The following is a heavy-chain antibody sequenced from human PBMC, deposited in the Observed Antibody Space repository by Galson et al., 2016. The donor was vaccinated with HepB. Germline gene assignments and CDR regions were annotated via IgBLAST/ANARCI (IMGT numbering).Heavy chain of an antibody. Sequence: SVKVSCKASGFTFTKFYLHWVRQAPGQGLEWVGTINPSGDITNYAQKFQGRVTMTRDTSTSTVFMELGSLRSVDTAVYYCARDGCDPYCGGDSCYAEWFDPWGQGTLVSVSS. CDR2: INPSGDIT. CDR1: GFTFTKFY. J-gene: IGHJ5*02. V-gene: IGHV1-46*01. CDR3: ARDGCDPYCGGDSCYAEWFDP. D-gene: IGHD2-21*01.